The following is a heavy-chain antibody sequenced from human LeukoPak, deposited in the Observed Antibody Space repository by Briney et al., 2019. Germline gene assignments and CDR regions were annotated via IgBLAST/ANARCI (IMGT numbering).Heavy chain of an antibody. CDR1: GGSISSSSYY. V-gene: IGHV4-39*01. CDR2: ICYTGST. CDR3: ASPLDEEGVVVPAAYRAFDI. D-gene: IGHD2-2*01. Sequence: SETLSLTCTVSGGSISSSSYYWGWIRQPPGKGLEWTGSICYTGSTYYNPSLTGRVTISVATYKTQFSLKLRFVTAADTAVYYCASPLDEEGVVVPAAYRAFDIWGQGTMVTVSS. J-gene: IGHJ3*02.